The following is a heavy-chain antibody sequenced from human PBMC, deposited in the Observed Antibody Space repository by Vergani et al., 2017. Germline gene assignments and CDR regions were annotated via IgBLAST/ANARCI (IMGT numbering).Heavy chain of an antibody. D-gene: IGHD3-16*01. CDR1: GGSISSYY. V-gene: IGHV4-59*01. CDR3: AGLGLLAFDI. CDR2: IYYSGST. J-gene: IGHJ3*02. Sequence: QVQLQESGPGLVKPSETLSLTCTVSGGSISSYYWSWIRQPPGKGLEWIGYIYYSGSTNYNPSLKSRVTISVDTSKNQFSLKLSSVTVADTAVYYCAGLGLLAFDIWGQGTMVTVSS.